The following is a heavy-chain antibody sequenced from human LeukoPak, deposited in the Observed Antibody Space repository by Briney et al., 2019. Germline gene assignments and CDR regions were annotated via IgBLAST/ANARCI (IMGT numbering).Heavy chain of an antibody. CDR3: ARGVRGGTQYDAFDI. D-gene: IGHD1-7*01. Sequence: PGGSLRDSCVASRFTFSNYWMHWVRQAPGRGLEWVANIKQDGSNAYYVDSVKGRFTISRDNAKNSVYLQMNSLRAEDTAVYYCARGVRGGTQYDAFDIWGQGTMVTVSS. V-gene: IGHV3-7*01. CDR2: IKQDGSNA. J-gene: IGHJ3*02. CDR1: RFTFSNYW.